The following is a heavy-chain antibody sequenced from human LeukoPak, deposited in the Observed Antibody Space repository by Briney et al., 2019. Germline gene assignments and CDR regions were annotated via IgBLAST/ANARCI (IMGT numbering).Heavy chain of an antibody. CDR3: GKEGGA. Sequence: PGGSLRLSCAASGFRFSDYTMTWVRQAPGKGPEWVSAIGGRGGSTYYADSLGGRFTISRDNSKDMLYLQMNSLKVEDTATYYCGKEGGARGQGTLVTVSS. J-gene: IGHJ4*02. D-gene: IGHD3-16*01. CDR1: GFRFSDYT. CDR2: IGGRGGST. V-gene: IGHV3-23*01.